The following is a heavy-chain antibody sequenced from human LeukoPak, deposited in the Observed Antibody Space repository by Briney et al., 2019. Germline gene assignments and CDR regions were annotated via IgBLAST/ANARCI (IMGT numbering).Heavy chain of an antibody. V-gene: IGHV4-59*01. CDR2: IYYSGCT. CDR1: GGSISSYY. Sequence: SETLALTCTVSGGSISSYYWSWIRQPPGKGLEWIGYIYYSGCTNYYTSLKSRVTISVDTSKNQFSLKLSSVTAADAAVYYCASAPYDSSGYYFTGFDYWGQGTLVTVSS. CDR3: ASAPYDSSGYYFTGFDY. D-gene: IGHD3-22*01. J-gene: IGHJ4*02.